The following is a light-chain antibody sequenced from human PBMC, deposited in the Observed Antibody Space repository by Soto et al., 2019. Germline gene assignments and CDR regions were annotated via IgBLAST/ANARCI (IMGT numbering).Light chain of an antibody. CDR1: SSNIGTNT. CDR2: SNN. Sequence: QSVLTQPPSASGTPGQRVTISCSGSSSNIGTNTVIWYQQLPGTAPKLLNYSNNQRPSGVPDRFSGSKSGTSASLAISGLQSEDEADYYCASWDVSLMVFGGGTKLTVL. V-gene: IGLV1-44*01. CDR3: ASWDVSLMV. J-gene: IGLJ2*01.